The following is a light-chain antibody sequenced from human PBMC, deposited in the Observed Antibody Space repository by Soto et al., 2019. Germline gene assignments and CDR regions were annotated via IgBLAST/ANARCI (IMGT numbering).Light chain of an antibody. CDR2: EVT. V-gene: IGLV2-8*01. CDR1: SSDVGNYNL. Sequence: QSGLTQPPSASGSPGQSVTISYNGTSSDVGNYNLVSWYQQHPGQAPKLMIYEVTVRPSGVPDRFSGSKSGNTASLTVYGLQAEDEADYYCTSFAGNNNFYVFGTGTKVTVL. CDR3: TSFAGNNNFYV. J-gene: IGLJ1*01.